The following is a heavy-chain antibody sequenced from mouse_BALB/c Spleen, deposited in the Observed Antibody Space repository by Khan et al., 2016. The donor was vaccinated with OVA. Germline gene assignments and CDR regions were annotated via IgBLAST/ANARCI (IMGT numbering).Heavy chain of an antibody. CDR3: ARGGSSGPAWFTY. D-gene: IGHD3-1*01. CDR1: GYSITSGYF. V-gene: IGHV3-6*02. CDR2: IRYDGNS. J-gene: IGHJ3*01. Sequence: EVQLVESGPGLVKPSQSLSLTCSVTGYSITSGYFWNWIRQFPGNNLEWMGYIRYDGNSDYNPSLKNRISITRDTSKNQFFLTLNSVTPEDTATYYCARGGSSGPAWFTYWGQGTLVTVSA.